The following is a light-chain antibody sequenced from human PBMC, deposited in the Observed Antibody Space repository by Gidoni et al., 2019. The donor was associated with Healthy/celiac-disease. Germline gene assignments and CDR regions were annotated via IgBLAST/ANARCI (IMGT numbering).Light chain of an antibody. CDR2: GNI. J-gene: IGLJ1*01. CDR3: QSYDSGLSGYV. Sequence: QSVLTQPPSVSGAPGQKVTISCTGSSSNIGAGYDVHWYQQLPGTAPQLLIYGNINRPSGVPDRFSGSKSGTSASLAITGLQPEDEADYYCQSYDSGLSGYVFGTGTKVTVL. CDR1: SSNIGAGYD. V-gene: IGLV1-40*01.